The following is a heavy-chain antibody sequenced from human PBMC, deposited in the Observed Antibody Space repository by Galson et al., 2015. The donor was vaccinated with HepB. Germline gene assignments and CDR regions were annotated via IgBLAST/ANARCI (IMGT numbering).Heavy chain of an antibody. CDR2: IIPILGIA. J-gene: IGHJ4*02. CDR1: GGTFSSYT. V-gene: IGHV1-69*02. CDR3: ASRGYCSSTSCHGYFDY. Sequence: SVKVSCKASGGTFSSYTISWVRQAPGQGLEWMGRIIPILGIANYAQKFQGRVTITADKSTSTAYMELSSLRSEDTAVYYCASRGYCSSTSCHGYFDYWGQGTLVTVSS. D-gene: IGHD2-2*01.